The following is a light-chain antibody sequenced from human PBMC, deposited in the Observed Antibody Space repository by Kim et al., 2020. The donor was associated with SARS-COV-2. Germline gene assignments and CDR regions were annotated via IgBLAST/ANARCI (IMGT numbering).Light chain of an antibody. Sequence: EIVLTQSPGTLSLSPGERATLSCRDSQSVSSSYLAWYQQKPGQAPRLLIYGASSRATGIPDRFSGSGSGTDFTLTISRLEPEDFAVYYCQQYGRSPRVTFGGGTKLEI. CDR3: QQYGRSPRVT. J-gene: IGKJ4*01. CDR2: GAS. CDR1: QSVSSSY. V-gene: IGKV3-20*01.